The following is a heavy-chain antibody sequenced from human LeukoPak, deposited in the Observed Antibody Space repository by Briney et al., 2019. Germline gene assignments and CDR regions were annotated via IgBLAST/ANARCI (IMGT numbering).Heavy chain of an antibody. Sequence: QPGGSLRLSCAASGFTFSNYWMSWVRQAPGKGLEWVANIKQDGSEKYYMDSVKGRFTISRDNAKNSLYLQMNSLRAEDTAVYHCVRDLGTTGYDILDSWGQGTLVTVSS. CDR2: IKQDGSEK. V-gene: IGHV3-7*03. CDR3: VRDLGTTGYDILDS. J-gene: IGHJ4*02. CDR1: GFTFSNYW. D-gene: IGHD3-9*01.